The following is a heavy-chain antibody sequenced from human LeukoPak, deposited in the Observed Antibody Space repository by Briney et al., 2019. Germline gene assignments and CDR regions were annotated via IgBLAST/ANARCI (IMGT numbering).Heavy chain of an antibody. V-gene: IGHV4-34*01. Sequence: KPSETLSLTCAVYGGSFSGYYWSRIRQPPGKGLEWIGEINHSGSTNYNPSLKSRVTISVDTSKNQFSLKLSSVTAADTAVYYCARGVEYSSSSSGVASYFDSWGQGTLVTVSS. J-gene: IGHJ4*02. CDR2: INHSGST. D-gene: IGHD6-6*01. CDR1: GGSFSGYY. CDR3: ARGVEYSSSSSGVASYFDS.